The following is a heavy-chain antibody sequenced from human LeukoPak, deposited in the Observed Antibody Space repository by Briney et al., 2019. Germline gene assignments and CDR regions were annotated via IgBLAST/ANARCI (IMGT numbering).Heavy chain of an antibody. J-gene: IGHJ3*02. V-gene: IGHV4-59*12. CDR2: IYYSGST. D-gene: IGHD6-6*01. Sequence: SETLSLTCTVSGGSISSYYWSWIRQPPGKGLEWIGYIYYSGSTYYNPSLKSRVTISVDTSKNQFSLKLSSVTAADTAVYYCARGSIAARPNAFDIWGQGTMVTVSS. CDR3: ARGSIAARPNAFDI. CDR1: GGSISSYY.